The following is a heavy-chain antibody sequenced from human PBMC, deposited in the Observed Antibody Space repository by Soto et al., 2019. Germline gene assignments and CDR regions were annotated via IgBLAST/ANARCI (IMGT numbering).Heavy chain of an antibody. CDR3: ARGSSGWPPRVDY. V-gene: IGHV4-59*01. CDR1: GGPISSYY. J-gene: IGHJ4*02. D-gene: IGHD6-19*01. Sequence: QVQLQESGPGLVKPSETLSLNCTVSGGPISSYYWSWIRQSPGKGLEWIGYIYYSGSTNYNPSLKGRVTISGDTSKNQFSLELSSVTTADTAGYYCARGSSGWPPRVDYWGQGTLVTVSS. CDR2: IYYSGST.